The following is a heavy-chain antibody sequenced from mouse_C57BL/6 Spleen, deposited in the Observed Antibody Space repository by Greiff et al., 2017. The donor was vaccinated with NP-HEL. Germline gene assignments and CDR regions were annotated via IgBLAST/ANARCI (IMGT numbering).Heavy chain of an antibody. Sequence: EVQLQESGPGLVKPSQSLSFTCSVTGYSITSGYYWNWIRQFPGNKLEWMGYISYDGSNNYNPSLKNRISITRDTSKNQFYLTLNSVTTEDTATYDCANGEDYFDYWGQGTSLTVSS. CDR2: ISYDGSN. V-gene: IGHV3-6*01. CDR1: GYSITSGYY. CDR3: ANGEDYFDY. J-gene: IGHJ2*02.